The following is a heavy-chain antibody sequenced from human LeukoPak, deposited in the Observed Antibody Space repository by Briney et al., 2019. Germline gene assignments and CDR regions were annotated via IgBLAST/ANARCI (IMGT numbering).Heavy chain of an antibody. CDR3: AREGIYCSGGSCYPNYYYYGMDV. D-gene: IGHD2-15*01. Sequence: AASVKVSCKASGYTFTSYAMHWVRQAPGQRLEWMGWINAGNGNTKYSQKFQGRVTITRDTSASTAYMELSSLRSEDTAVYYCAREGIYCSGGSCYPNYYYYGMDVWGQGTTVTVSS. CDR2: INAGNGNT. J-gene: IGHJ6*02. V-gene: IGHV1-3*01. CDR1: GYTFTSYA.